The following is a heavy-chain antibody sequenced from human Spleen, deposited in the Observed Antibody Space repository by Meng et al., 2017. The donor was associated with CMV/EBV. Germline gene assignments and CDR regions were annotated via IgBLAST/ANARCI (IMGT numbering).Heavy chain of an antibody. D-gene: IGHD7-27*01. CDR1: GGSISSSTYF. V-gene: IGHV4-39*01. CDR2: LYYSGST. CDR3: ASELTGASPGGMDV. J-gene: IGHJ6*02. Sequence: SETLSLTCTVSGGSISSSTYFWGWIRQPPGKGLEWIGSLYYSGSTYYNPSLKSRVTISVDTSKNQFSLKLSSVTAADTAVYYCASELTGASPGGMDVWGQGTTVTVS.